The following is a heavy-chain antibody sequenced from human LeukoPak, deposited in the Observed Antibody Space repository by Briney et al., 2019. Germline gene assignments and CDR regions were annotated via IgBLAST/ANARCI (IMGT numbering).Heavy chain of an antibody. D-gene: IGHD6-13*01. J-gene: IGHJ4*02. CDR2: ISGFGGST. CDR3: ARRSGSSWSSFDY. Sequence: GGSLRLSCAAFGFTFNNYAMNWVRQAPGKGLEWVSGISGFGGSTYYAPSVKGRLTISRDNFGNMLYLHLDSLRVEDTAIYYCARRSGSSWSSFDYWGQGALVTVSS. CDR1: GFTFNNYA. V-gene: IGHV3-23*01.